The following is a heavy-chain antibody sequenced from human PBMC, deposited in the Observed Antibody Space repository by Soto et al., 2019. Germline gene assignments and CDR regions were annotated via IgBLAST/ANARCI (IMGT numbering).Heavy chain of an antibody. D-gene: IGHD3-22*01. J-gene: IGHJ6*02. CDR3: ARDRDSSGYYYYGMDV. CDR1: GYTFTSYG. CDR2: ISAYNGYT. V-gene: IGHV1-18*04. Sequence: QVPLVQSGAEVKKPGASVKVSCKASGYTFTSYGISWVRQAPGQGLEWMGWISAYNGYTNYAQKLQGRVTMSTDTSTTTAYMDLRSLRSDDTAVYYCARDRDSSGYYYYGMDVWGQGTTVTVSS.